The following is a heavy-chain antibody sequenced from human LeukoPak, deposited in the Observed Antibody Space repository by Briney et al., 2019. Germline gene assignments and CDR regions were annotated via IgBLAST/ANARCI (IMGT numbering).Heavy chain of an antibody. J-gene: IGHJ5*02. V-gene: IGHV3-21*04. CDR2: ISSSSSYI. Sequence: GGSLRLSCAASGFTFSSYSMNWVRQAPGKGLEWVSSISSSSSYIYYADSVKGRFTISRDNSKNTLYLQMNSLRAEDTAVYYCAKAHPPPLYFDGPGWFDPWGQGTLVTVSS. CDR1: GFTFSSYS. D-gene: IGHD3-9*01. CDR3: AKAHPPPLYFDGPGWFDP.